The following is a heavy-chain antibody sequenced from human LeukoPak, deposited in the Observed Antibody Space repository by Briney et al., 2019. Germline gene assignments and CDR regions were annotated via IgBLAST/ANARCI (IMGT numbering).Heavy chain of an antibody. CDR2: TRSKNYRGTA. CDR1: RFTFGDHA. CDR3: ARDVERYSWAAFDI. D-gene: IGHD3-9*01. Sequence: PGGSLRLSCTASRFTFGDHAMSWARPAPGKGLEWVAFTRSKNYRGTAEYAGSVRGRFTISRDDSKSIAYLQMNSLRAEDTAVYYCARDVERYSWAAFDIWGQGTMVTVSS. J-gene: IGHJ3*02. V-gene: IGHV3-49*04.